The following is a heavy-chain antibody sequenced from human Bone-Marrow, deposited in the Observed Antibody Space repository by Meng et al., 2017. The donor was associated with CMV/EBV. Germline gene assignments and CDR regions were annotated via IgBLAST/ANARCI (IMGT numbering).Heavy chain of an antibody. CDR3: ARDPSGVRGSNAAFDI. V-gene: IGHV3-21*01. CDR2: ISSSSSYI. Sequence: GGSLRLSCAASGFTFSSYWMSWVRQAPGKGLEWVSSISSSSSYIYYADSVKGRFTISRDNAKNSLYLQVDSLSAEDTAVYYCARDPSGVRGSNAAFDIWGQGKLVTVSS. D-gene: IGHD2-8*01. CDR1: GFTFSSYW. J-gene: IGHJ3*02.